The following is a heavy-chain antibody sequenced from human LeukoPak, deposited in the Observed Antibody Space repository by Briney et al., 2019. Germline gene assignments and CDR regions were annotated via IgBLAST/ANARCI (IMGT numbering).Heavy chain of an antibody. V-gene: IGHV3-23*01. CDR1: GFTFSNNA. Sequence: GGSLRLSCAASGFTFSNNAMSWVRQAPGKGLEWVSIISGTSDTTRYGDSVRGRFTTSRDNPRNTLYLQMNSLRVDDTAVYYCAKADATIGGAFDIWGQGTMVTVSS. CDR2: ISGTSDTT. D-gene: IGHD3-3*01. CDR3: AKADATIGGAFDI. J-gene: IGHJ3*02.